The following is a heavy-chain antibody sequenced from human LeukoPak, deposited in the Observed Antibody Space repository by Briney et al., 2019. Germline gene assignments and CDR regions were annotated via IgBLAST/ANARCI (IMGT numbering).Heavy chain of an antibody. CDR2: IWYDGGNE. Sequence: GGSLRLSCAASGFTFSSYGMHWVRQAPGKGLEWVAVIWYDGGNEYYADSVKGRFTISRDNSKNTLYLQMNSLRAEDTAVYYCAKVAYYYGSGYMDVWGKGTTVTVSS. J-gene: IGHJ6*03. D-gene: IGHD3-10*01. V-gene: IGHV3-33*06. CDR3: AKVAYYYGSGYMDV. CDR1: GFTFSSYG.